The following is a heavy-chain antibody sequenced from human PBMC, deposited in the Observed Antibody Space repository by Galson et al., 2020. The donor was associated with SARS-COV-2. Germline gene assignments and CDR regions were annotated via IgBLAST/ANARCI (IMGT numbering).Heavy chain of an antibody. D-gene: IGHD2-2*01. CDR2: IKSKTDGGTT. J-gene: IGHJ5*02. CDR1: GFTFSNAW. Sequence: GESLKISCAASGFTFSNAWMSWVRQAPGKGLEWVGRIKSKTDGGTTDYAAPVKGRFTISRDDSKNTMYLQMNSLKTEDTAVYYCTTLRRHCSSTSCGMFDPWGQGTLVTVSS. V-gene: IGHV3-15*01. CDR3: TTLRRHCSSTSCGMFDP.